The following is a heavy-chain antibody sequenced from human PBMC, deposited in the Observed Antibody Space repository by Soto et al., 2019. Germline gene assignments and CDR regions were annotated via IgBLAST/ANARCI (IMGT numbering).Heavy chain of an antibody. D-gene: IGHD5-18*01. CDR2: ISYCGST. V-gene: IGHV4-31*03. CDR1: GGSISSGGYS. Sequence: QVQLQEAGPGLVKPSQTLSLTCTVSGGSISSGGYSWSWIRQHPGKGLEWIGYISYCGSTYYNPSLRSRGTISVDTAIHQFSLRLTSGTDADTAVYYCARVPKGGNSYGYVDYWGQGTLVTVSS. CDR3: ARVPKGGNSYGYVDY. J-gene: IGHJ4*02.